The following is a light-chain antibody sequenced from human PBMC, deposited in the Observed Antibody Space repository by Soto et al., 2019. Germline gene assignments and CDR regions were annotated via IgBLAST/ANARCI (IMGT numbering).Light chain of an antibody. Sequence: DIQMTQSPSTLSASVGDRVTITCRASQSISSWLAWYQQKPGKAPKLLIYDASSLESGVPSRFSGSGSGTEFTLTISSLQPDDFATYYCQQYNSYRWTFGQGTKVGIK. CDR1: QSISSW. CDR3: QQYNSYRWT. J-gene: IGKJ1*01. CDR2: DAS. V-gene: IGKV1-5*01.